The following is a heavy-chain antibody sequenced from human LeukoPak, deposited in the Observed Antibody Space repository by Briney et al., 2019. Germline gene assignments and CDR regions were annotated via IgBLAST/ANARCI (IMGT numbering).Heavy chain of an antibody. CDR1: GGSISSHY. V-gene: IGHV4-59*11. CDR3: ARDLFYCSSTSCYAFDI. Sequence: SETLSLTCTVSGGSISSHYWSWIRQPPGKGLEWIGYIYYSGSTNYNPSLKSQVIISVDTSKNQFSLKLSSVTAADTAVYYCARDLFYCSSTSCYAFDIWGQGTMVTVSS. CDR2: IYYSGST. J-gene: IGHJ3*02. D-gene: IGHD2-2*01.